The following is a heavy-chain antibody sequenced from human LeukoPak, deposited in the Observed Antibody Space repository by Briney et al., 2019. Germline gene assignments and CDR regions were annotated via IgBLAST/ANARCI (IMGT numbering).Heavy chain of an antibody. CDR3: ARGGLYSSSWYFVGASTTRFDY. Sequence: GASVKVSCKASGYTFTGYYIHWVRQAPGQGLEWMGWINPKSGGRNYAQKFQGRVTMTRDTSISTAYMELSRLRSDDTAVYYCARGGLYSSSWYFVGASTTRFDYWGQGTLVTVSS. CDR2: INPKSGGR. CDR1: GYTFTGYY. D-gene: IGHD6-13*01. J-gene: IGHJ4*02. V-gene: IGHV1-2*02.